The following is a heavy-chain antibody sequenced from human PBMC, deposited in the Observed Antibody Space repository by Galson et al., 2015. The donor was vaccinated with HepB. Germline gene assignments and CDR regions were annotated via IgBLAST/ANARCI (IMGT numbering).Heavy chain of an antibody. Sequence: CAISGDSVSSNIAAWNWIRQSPSRGLEWLGRTHYRSNRSKWYNEYAVSVKGRITINPDTSKNQFSLQLNSVTPEDTALYYCARHQGSSGWFLIAFDVWGQGTMVTVSS. CDR1: GDSVSSNIAA. V-gene: IGHV6-1*01. CDR3: ARHQGSSGWFLIAFDV. CDR2: THYRSNRSKWYN. D-gene: IGHD6-19*01. J-gene: IGHJ3*01.